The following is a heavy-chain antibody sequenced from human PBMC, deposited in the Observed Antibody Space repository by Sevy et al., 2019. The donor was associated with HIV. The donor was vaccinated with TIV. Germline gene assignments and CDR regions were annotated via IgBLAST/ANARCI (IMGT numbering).Heavy chain of an antibody. D-gene: IGHD1-1*01. CDR3: SRDSTTRPRVLDY. J-gene: IGHJ4*02. V-gene: IGHV4-59*01. CDR2: IYFTGNT. CDR1: GGSISSYF. Sequence: SETLSLTCSVSGGSISSYFWTWVRQSPGKGLEWIGNIYFTGNTDYSPSLKSRVTLSLDTSKSQFSLTLKSVTAADTAIYFCSRDSTTRPRVLDYWGQGTLVTVSS.